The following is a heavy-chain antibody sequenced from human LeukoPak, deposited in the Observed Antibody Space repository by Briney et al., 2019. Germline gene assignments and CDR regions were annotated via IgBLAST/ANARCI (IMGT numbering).Heavy chain of an antibody. CDR3: AGFGCSGGSCYSGNWFDP. CDR1: GYTFTSYD. D-gene: IGHD2-15*01. CDR2: MNPNSGNT. Sequence: ASVEVSCKASGYTFTSYDINWVRQATGQGLEWMGWMNPNSGNTGYAQKFQGRVTMTRNTSISTAYMELSSLRSEDTAVYYCAGFGCSGGSCYSGNWFDPWGQGALVTVSS. J-gene: IGHJ5*02. V-gene: IGHV1-8*01.